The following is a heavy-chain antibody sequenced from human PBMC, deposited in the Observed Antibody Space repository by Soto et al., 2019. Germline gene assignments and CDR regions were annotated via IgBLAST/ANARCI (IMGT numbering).Heavy chain of an antibody. CDR1: GDSINSRSYY. Sequence: PSETLSLTCTVTGDSINSRSYYWGWIRQPPGKGLEWIGSIYYSGRTYNNPSLRSRVSMSIDTSKDQFSLKLKSVTAADTALYFCARQRTSVVTQAYFDVWGQGSLVTVSS. CDR2: IYYSGRT. D-gene: IGHD2-21*02. V-gene: IGHV4-39*01. CDR3: ARQRTSVVTQAYFDV. J-gene: IGHJ4*02.